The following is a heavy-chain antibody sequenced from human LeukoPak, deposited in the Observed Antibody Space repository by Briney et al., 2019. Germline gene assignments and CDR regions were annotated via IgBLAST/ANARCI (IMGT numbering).Heavy chain of an antibody. D-gene: IGHD2-2*01. Sequence: GGSLRLSCAASGFTFSSYAMHWVRQAPGKGLEWVAVISYDGSTKYYADSVKGRLTISRDNSKNTQYLQMNSLRAEDTAVYYCARALEALGYCSSTSCYLLPGYWGRGTLVTVSS. V-gene: IGHV3-30*01. J-gene: IGHJ4*02. CDR1: GFTFSSYA. CDR3: ARALEALGYCSSTSCYLLPGY. CDR2: ISYDGSTK.